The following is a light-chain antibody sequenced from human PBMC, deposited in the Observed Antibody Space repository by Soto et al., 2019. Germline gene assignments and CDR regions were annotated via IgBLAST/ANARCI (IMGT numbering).Light chain of an antibody. CDR3: QQYGSSPAT. CDR1: QSVSSSY. CDR2: GAS. Sequence: EIVLTQSPGTLSLSPGERATLSCRASQSVSSSYLAWYQQKPGQAPRLLIYGASSRATGIPDRFSGSGSGTDFTLPIIRLEPEDFAVDYCQQYGSSPATFGQGTKVDIK. V-gene: IGKV3-20*01. J-gene: IGKJ1*01.